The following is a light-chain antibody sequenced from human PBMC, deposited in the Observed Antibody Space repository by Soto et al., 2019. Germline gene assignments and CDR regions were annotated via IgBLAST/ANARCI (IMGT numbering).Light chain of an antibody. CDR2: EVS. CDR1: SSDVGGYNY. J-gene: IGLJ1*01. Sequence: QSVLTQPASVSGSAGQSIAISCTGTSSDVGGYNYVSWYQQHPGKAPKLLLSEVSKRPSGVSDRFSGSKSGNTASLTISGLQTQDGADYYCSSFTSAYTFVFGTGTKLTVL. V-gene: IGLV2-14*01. CDR3: SSFTSAYTFV.